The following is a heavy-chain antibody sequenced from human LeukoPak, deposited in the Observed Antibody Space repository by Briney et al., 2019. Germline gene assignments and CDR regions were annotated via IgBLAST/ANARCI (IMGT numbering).Heavy chain of an antibody. CDR1: GFSFFSYG. D-gene: IGHD3-16*01. CDR3: ARDVEGGTFDI. Sequence: GRSLRLSCAASGFSFFSYGMHWVRQAPGKGLEWVANIDQSGGRNNYVDSVKGRFTISRDNAKNSLFLEMSSLRADDTAVYFCARDVEGGTFDIWGQGTTVTVSS. CDR2: IDQSGGRN. J-gene: IGHJ3*02. V-gene: IGHV3-7*03.